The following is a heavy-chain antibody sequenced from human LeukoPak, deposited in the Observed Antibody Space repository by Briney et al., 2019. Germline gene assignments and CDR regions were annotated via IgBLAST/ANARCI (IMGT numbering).Heavy chain of an antibody. D-gene: IGHD4-17*01. CDR2: INPNSGGT. V-gene: IGHV1-2*02. CDR1: GYTLTDYY. J-gene: IGHJ4*02. Sequence: GASVKVSCKASGYTLTDYYMHWVRQAPGQGLEWMGWINPNSGGTNYAQKFQGRVTMTRDTSISTAYMELSRLRSDDTAVYYCARDRDYGDYGACVYWGQGTLVTVSS. CDR3: ARDRDYGDYGACVY.